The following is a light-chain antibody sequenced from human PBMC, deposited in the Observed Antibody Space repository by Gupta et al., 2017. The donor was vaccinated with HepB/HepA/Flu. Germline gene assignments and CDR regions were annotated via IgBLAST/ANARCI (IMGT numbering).Light chain of an antibody. CDR3: QAWDSSTGRV. CDR1: KLGDKY. J-gene: IGLJ2*01. CDR2: QDN. Sequence: SSELTQPPSVSVSPGQTASITCSGDKLGDKYSSWYQQKPGQSPVLIIYQDNKRPSGIPGRFSGSNSGNTATLTVSGTKQREEADYYCQAWDSSTGRVFGGGTKLTVL. V-gene: IGLV3-1*01.